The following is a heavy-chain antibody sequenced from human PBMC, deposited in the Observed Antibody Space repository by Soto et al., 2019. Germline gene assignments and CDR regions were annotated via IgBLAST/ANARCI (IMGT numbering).Heavy chain of an antibody. J-gene: IGHJ6*02. Sequence: GASVKVSCKASGGTFSSYAISWVRQAPGQGLEWMGGIIPIFGTANYAQKFQGRVTITADESTSTAYMELSSLRSEDTAVYYCAYPTVVTRGYYYYGMDVWGQGTTDTVSS. CDR1: GGTFSSYA. CDR2: IIPIFGTA. V-gene: IGHV1-69*13. CDR3: AYPTVVTRGYYYYGMDV. D-gene: IGHD4-17*01.